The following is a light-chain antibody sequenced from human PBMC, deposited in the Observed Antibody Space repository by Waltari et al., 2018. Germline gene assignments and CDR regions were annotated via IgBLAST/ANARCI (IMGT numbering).Light chain of an antibody. CDR2: GTS. CDR3: QNYDRRPPT. CDR1: QSVGRS. J-gene: IGKJ1*01. V-gene: IGKV3-20*01. Sequence: EVVLTHSPGTLSLSPGDRATLSCRASQSVGRSLAWYQQKPGQAPRLLIYGTSSRATGIPDRFSGSGSGTDFSLAISRLEPEDFAVYYCQNYDRRPPTFGQGTKVETK.